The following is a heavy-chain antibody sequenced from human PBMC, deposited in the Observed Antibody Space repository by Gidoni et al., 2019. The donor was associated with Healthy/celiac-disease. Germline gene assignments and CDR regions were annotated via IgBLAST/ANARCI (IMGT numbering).Heavy chain of an antibody. V-gene: IGHV3-43*01. CDR1: GFTFDDYT. J-gene: IGHJ2*01. CDR2: ISWDGGST. Sequence: EVQLVESGGVVVQPGGSLRLSCAASGFTFDDYTMHWVRQAPGKGLEWVSLISWDGGSTYYADSVKGRFTISRDNSKNSLYLQMNSLRTEDTALYYCAKDTQKFDYPSERYFDLWGRGTLVTVSS. D-gene: IGHD3-10*01. CDR3: AKDTQKFDYPSERYFDL.